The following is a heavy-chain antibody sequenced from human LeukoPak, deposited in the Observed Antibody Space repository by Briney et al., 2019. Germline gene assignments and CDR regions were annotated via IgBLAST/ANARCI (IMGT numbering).Heavy chain of an antibody. CDR2: INPNSGGT. D-gene: IGHD6-19*01. Sequence: ASVRVSCKASGYTFTGYYMHWVRQAPGQGLEWMGWINPNSGGTNYAQKFQGRVTMTRDTSISTAYMELSRLRSDHTAVYYCARIPSSGWTKRLYYFDYWGQGTLVTVSS. CDR1: GYTFTGYY. J-gene: IGHJ4*02. V-gene: IGHV1-2*02. CDR3: ARIPSSGWTKRLYYFDY.